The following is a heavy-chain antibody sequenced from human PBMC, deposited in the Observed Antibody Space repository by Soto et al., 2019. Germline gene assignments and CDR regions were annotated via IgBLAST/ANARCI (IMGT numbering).Heavy chain of an antibody. V-gene: IGHV1-69*13. Sequence: GASVKVSCKASGGTFSSYAISWVRQAPGQGLEWMGGIIPIFGTANYAQKFQGRVTITADESTSTAYMELSSLRSEDTAVYYCARVRNYYDSSGYPYWYFDLWGRGTLVTVSS. CDR2: IIPIFGTA. D-gene: IGHD3-22*01. CDR3: ARVRNYYDSSGYPYWYFDL. CDR1: GGTFSSYA. J-gene: IGHJ2*01.